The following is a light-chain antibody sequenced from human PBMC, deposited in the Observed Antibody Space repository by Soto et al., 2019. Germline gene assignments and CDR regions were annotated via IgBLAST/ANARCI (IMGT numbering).Light chain of an antibody. Sequence: EIVLTQSPATLSLSPGERATLSCRASQSVSSYLAWYQQKPGQAPRLLIYDASNRATGIPARFSGSGSGTDFTLTISSLEPEDFGVYYCQQYGRSPWTFGQGTKVEFK. CDR3: QQYGRSPWT. CDR2: DAS. J-gene: IGKJ1*01. CDR1: QSVSSY. V-gene: IGKV3-11*01.